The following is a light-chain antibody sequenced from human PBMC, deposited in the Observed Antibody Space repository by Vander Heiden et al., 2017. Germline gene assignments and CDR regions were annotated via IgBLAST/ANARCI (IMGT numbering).Light chain of an antibody. CDR3: QHEGRSPWT. J-gene: IGKJ1*01. CDR1: QSVTSTY. Sequence: EIVLTQSPGTLSSSPGESATLSCTASQSVTSTYLGWYQQRPGQAPRLLIYGASTRATGIPDRFSGSGSGTDFTLTISRLEPEDFAIYYCQHEGRSPWTFGQGTKVEIK. V-gene: IGKV3-20*01. CDR2: GAS.